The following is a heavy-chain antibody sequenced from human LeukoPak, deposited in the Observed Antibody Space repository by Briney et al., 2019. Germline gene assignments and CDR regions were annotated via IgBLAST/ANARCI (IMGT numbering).Heavy chain of an antibody. V-gene: IGHV6-1*01. D-gene: IGHD6-13*01. CDR3: VRGGLYSSTWVFDY. CDR2: TYYRSKWYN. CDR1: GDSVSSNSAA. J-gene: IGHJ4*02. Sequence: SQTLSLTCAISGDSVSSNSAAWNWIRQSPSRGLEWLGRTYYRSKWYNDYAVSVKGRITINPDTSKNQFSLQLNSVTPEDTAVYYCVRGGLYSSTWVFDYWGQGTLVTVSS.